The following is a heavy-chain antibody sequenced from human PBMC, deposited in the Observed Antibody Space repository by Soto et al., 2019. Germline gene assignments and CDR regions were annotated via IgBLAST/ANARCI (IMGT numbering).Heavy chain of an antibody. CDR3: ARLPVFYSGSSNPYYYYYYGMDV. J-gene: IGHJ6*02. Sequence: GASVKVSCKASGYTFTSYAMHWVRQAPGQRLEWMRWINAGNGNTKYSQKFQGRVTITRDTSASTAYMELSSLRSEDTAVYYCARLPVFYSGSSNPYYYYYYGMDVWGQGTTVTVS. CDR1: GYTFTSYA. CDR2: INAGNGNT. D-gene: IGHD1-26*01. V-gene: IGHV1-3*01.